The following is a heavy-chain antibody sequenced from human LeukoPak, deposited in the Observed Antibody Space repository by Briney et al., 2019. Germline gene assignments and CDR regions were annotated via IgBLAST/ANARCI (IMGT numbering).Heavy chain of an antibody. V-gene: IGHV4-59*01. CDR1: GGSISSYY. D-gene: IGHD3-22*01. CDR2: ISYSGST. CDR3: AREPGFDSSGYLNRSDP. J-gene: IGHJ5*02. Sequence: SETLSLTCTVSGGSISSYYWSWIRQPPGKGLEWIACISYSGSTKYNPSLKSRVTISVDTSKNQLSLKLSSVTAADTAVYYCAREPGFDSSGYLNRSDPWGQGTLVTVSS.